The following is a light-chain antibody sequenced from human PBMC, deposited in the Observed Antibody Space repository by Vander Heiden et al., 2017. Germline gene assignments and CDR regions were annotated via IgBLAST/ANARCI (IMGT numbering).Light chain of an antibody. Sequence: QSALTQPRSVCGSPGQSVTISCTGTSSDVGGYNYVSWYQQHPGKAPKLMIYDVSQRPSGVPDRFSGSKSGNTASLTISGLQAEDEADYYCCSYAGSYTYVFGTGTKVTVL. CDR1: SSDVGGYNY. J-gene: IGLJ1*01. CDR3: CSYAGSYTYV. V-gene: IGLV2-11*01. CDR2: DVS.